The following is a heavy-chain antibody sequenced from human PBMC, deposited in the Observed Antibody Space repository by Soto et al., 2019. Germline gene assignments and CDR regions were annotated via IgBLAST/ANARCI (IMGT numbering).Heavy chain of an antibody. D-gene: IGHD3-10*01. CDR2: INHSGST. Sequence: TLSLTCXVSGYSISSGYNWGWXXQPXXKGLEWIGSINHSGSTNYNPSLKSRVTISVDTSKNQFSLKLSSVTAADTAVYYCARDGSIPFDYWGQGTLVTVSS. J-gene: IGHJ4*02. V-gene: IGHV4-38-2*02. CDR1: GYSISSGYN. CDR3: ARDGSIPFDY.